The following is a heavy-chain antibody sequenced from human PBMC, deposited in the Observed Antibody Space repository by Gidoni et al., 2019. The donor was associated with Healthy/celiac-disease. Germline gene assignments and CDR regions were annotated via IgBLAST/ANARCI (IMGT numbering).Heavy chain of an antibody. D-gene: IGHD1-26*01. Sequence: FGDYYMSWIRQAPGKGLEWVSYISSSGSTIYYADSVKGRFTISRDNAKNSLYLQMNSLRAEDTAVYYCASRPWEIDYWGQGTLVTVSS. CDR3: ASRPWEIDY. V-gene: IGHV3-11*01. J-gene: IGHJ4*02. CDR1: FGDYY. CDR2: ISSSGSTI.